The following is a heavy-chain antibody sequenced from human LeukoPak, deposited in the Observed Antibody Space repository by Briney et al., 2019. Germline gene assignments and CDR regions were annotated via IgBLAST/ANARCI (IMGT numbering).Heavy chain of an antibody. CDR2: IYLDDSDT. V-gene: IGHV5-51*01. CDR3: ARQSAILRFSEFDP. D-gene: IGHD3-3*01. J-gene: IGHJ5*02. CDR1: GYSFTNYW. Sequence: GESLKISCKGSGYSFTNYWIGWVRQMPGKGLEWMGIIYLDDSDTRYNPSFQGQVTISADKSISTAYLQWNSLRASDTAIYYCARQSAILRFSEFDPWGQGTLVTVSS.